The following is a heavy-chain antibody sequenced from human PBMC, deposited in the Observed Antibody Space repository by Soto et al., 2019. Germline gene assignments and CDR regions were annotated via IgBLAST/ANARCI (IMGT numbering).Heavy chain of an antibody. CDR2: ISGSGGST. CDR1: GFTFSSYA. Sequence: GGSLRLSCAASGFTFSSYAMSWVRQAPGKGLEWVSAISGSGGSTYYADSVKGRFTISRDNSKNTLYLQMNSLRAEDTAVYYCAKDVILYCSGGSCYSDAFDIWGQGTMVTVSS. CDR3: AKDVILYCSGGSCYSDAFDI. J-gene: IGHJ3*02. D-gene: IGHD2-15*01. V-gene: IGHV3-23*01.